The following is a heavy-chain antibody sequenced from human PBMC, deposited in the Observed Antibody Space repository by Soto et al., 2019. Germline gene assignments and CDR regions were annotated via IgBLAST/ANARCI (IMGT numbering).Heavy chain of an antibody. Sequence: QVQLVESGGGVVQPGRSLRLSCAASGFTFSSYAMHWVRQAPGKGLEWVAVISYDGSNKYYADSVKGRFTISRDNSKNTLYLQMNSLSAEDTAVYYCARAGSSIGYFQHWGQGTLVTVSS. D-gene: IGHD6-13*01. CDR3: ARAGSSIGYFQH. J-gene: IGHJ1*01. CDR1: GFTFSSYA. CDR2: ISYDGSNK. V-gene: IGHV3-30-3*01.